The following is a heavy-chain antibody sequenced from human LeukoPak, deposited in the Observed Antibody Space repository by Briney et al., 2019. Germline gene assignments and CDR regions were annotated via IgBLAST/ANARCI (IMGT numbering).Heavy chain of an antibody. CDR3: ARHELWFGELSSGIDY. J-gene: IGHJ4*02. V-gene: IGHV4-39*01. D-gene: IGHD3-10*01. CDR2: IYYSGST. CDR1: VGSISSSGNY. Sequence: SETLSLTSTAPVGSISSSGNYGGWIANPPGKGLRGIGGIYYSGSTYYNPSLKSRVTISVDTSKNQFSLKLGSVTAADTAVYYCARHELWFGELSSGIDYWGQGTLVTVSS.